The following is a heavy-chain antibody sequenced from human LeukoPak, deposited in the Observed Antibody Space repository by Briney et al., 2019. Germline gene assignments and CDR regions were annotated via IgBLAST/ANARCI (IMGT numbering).Heavy chain of an antibody. CDR1: GYTFTSYG. V-gene: IGHV1-18*01. J-gene: IGHJ5*02. D-gene: IGHD5-24*01. Sequence: GASVKVSCKTSGYTFTSYGISWVRQAPGQGLEWMGWISAYNGNTNYAQKLQGRVTMTTDTSTSTAYMELRSLRSDDTAVYYCASQSRDGYNNHWGQGTLVTVSS. CDR3: ASQSRDGYNNH. CDR2: ISAYNGNT.